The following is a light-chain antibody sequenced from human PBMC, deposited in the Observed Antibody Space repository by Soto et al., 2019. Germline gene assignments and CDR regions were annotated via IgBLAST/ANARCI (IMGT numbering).Light chain of an antibody. Sequence: EIVMTQSPATLSVSPGERATLSCRASQSVSSNLVWYQQKPGQAPRLLIYGASTRATGIPARFSGSGSGTEVTLTISSLQSEDFAVYYCQQYNNWPFTFGQGTRLEIK. CDR3: QQYNNWPFT. V-gene: IGKV3-15*01. J-gene: IGKJ5*01. CDR1: QSVSSN. CDR2: GAS.